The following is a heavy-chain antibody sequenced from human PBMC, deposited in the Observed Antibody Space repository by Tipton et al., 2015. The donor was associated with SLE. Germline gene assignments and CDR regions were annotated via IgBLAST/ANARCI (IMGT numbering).Heavy chain of an antibody. CDR2: IIPILGIA. V-gene: IGHV1-69*09. D-gene: IGHD2-2*03. Sequence: QVQLVQSGAEVKKPGSSVKVSCRASGGTFSSYTISWVRQAPGQGLEWMGRIIPILGIANYAQKFQGRVTITADKSTSTAYMGLSSLRSEDTAVYYCARGGRTGYCSSTSCSVFDYWGQGTLVTVSS. J-gene: IGHJ4*02. CDR3: ARGGRTGYCSSTSCSVFDY. CDR1: GGTFSSYT.